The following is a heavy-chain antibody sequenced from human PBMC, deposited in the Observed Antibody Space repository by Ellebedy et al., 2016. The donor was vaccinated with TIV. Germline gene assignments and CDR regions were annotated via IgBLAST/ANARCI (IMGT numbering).Heavy chain of an antibody. J-gene: IGHJ3*02. CDR1: GFTFRSYG. CDR3: ARDQVGNYPPDAFDI. CDR2: IWHDGSKK. D-gene: IGHD1-7*01. V-gene: IGHV3-33*08. Sequence: GGSLRLXXAASGFTFRSYGMHWVRQAPGTGLEPVAVIWHDGSKKHYVDSVKGRFTISRDNSKNTLYLQMNSLRAEDTAVYYCARDQVGNYPPDAFDIWGQGTMVTVSS.